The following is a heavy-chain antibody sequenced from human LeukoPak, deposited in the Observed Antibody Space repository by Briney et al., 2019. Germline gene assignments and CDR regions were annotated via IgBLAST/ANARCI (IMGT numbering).Heavy chain of an antibody. J-gene: IGHJ4*02. CDR3: ARTTYDSSGYDY. CDR2: IIPILGIA. D-gene: IGHD3-22*01. V-gene: IGHV1-69*04. Sequence: SVKVSCKASGYTFTSYAMHWVRQAPGQRLEWMGRIIPILGIANYAQKFQGRVTITADKSTSTAYMELSSLRSEDTAVYYCARTTYDSSGYDYWGQGTLVTVSS. CDR1: GYTFTSYA.